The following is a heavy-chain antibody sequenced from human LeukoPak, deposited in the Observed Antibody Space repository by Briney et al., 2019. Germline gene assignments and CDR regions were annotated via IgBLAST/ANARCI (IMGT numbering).Heavy chain of an antibody. CDR1: GGSISSHY. D-gene: IGHD6-13*01. J-gene: IGHJ4*02. CDR3: ARDAASYFDY. CDR2: IYYSGST. V-gene: IGHV4-59*11. Sequence: PSETLSLTCTVSGGSISSHYWSWIRQPPGKGREWIGYIYYSGSTNYNPSLKSRVTISVDTSKNQFSLKLSSVTAADTAVYYCARDAASYFDYWGQGTLVTVSS.